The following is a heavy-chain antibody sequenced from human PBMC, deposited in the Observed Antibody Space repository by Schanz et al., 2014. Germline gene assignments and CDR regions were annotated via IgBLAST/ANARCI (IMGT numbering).Heavy chain of an antibody. CDR1: GGSFSGYW. D-gene: IGHD1-7*01. Sequence: QVQLQQWGAGLLKPSETLSLTCAFSGGSFSGYWWTWVRQSPGKGLEWIGEVNHGGNTNYNPSLKCGVTVSVDMSKRHFSLRLISVTAADTAAYYCATWSGTRLFHNWGQGTLVTVSS. CDR2: VNHGGNT. CDR3: ATWSGTRLFHN. J-gene: IGHJ4*02. V-gene: IGHV4-34*01.